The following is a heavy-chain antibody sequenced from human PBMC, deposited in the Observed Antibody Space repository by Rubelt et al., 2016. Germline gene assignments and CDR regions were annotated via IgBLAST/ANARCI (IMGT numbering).Heavy chain of an antibody. CDR1: DGSISISSYY. Sequence: QLQLQESGPGLVKPSETLSLTCTVSDGSISISSYYWGWIRQPPGKGLGWSGEIKHSGRTHYNPSRKSRGTISVDTSKKQFSLKLSSVTAADTAVYYCARVWAARRGFEYFQHWGQGTLVTVSS. V-gene: IGHV4-39*07. CDR2: IKHSGRT. J-gene: IGHJ1*01. CDR3: ARVWAARRGFEYFQH. D-gene: IGHD6-6*01.